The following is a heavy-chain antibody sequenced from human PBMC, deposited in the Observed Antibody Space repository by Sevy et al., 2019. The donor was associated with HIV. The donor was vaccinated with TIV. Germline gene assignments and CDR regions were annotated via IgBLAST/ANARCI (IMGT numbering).Heavy chain of an antibody. Sequence: GGSLRLSCAASGFTFSSYGMHWVRQAPGKGLEWVAVISYDGSNKYYADSVKGRFTISRDNSKNTLYLQMNSLRAEDKAVYYCAKELGYCSSTSCQGERPHGGYAFDIWGQGTMVTVSS. V-gene: IGHV3-30*18. CDR3: AKELGYCSSTSCQGERPHGGYAFDI. D-gene: IGHD2-2*01. CDR2: ISYDGSNK. CDR1: GFTFSSYG. J-gene: IGHJ3*02.